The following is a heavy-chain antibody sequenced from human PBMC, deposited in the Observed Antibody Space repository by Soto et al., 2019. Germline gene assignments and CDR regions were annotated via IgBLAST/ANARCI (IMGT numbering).Heavy chain of an antibody. CDR1: GGSISSGGYY. Sequence: SETLSLTCTVSGGSISSGGYYWSWIRQHPGKGLEWIGYIYYSGSTYYNPSLKSRVTVSVDTSKNQFSLKLDSVTAADTAVYYCARQAAAPGIDMWFDPWGQGTLVTVSS. J-gene: IGHJ5*02. CDR3: ARQAAAPGIDMWFDP. V-gene: IGHV4-39*01. D-gene: IGHD6-13*01. CDR2: IYYSGST.